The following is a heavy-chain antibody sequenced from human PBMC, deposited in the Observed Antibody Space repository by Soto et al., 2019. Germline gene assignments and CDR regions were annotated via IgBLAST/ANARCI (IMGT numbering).Heavy chain of an antibody. J-gene: IGHJ4*02. CDR1: GYTLTELS. CDR2: FDPEDGET. V-gene: IGHV1-24*01. Sequence: QVQLVQSGAEVKKPGASVKVSCKVSGYTLTELSMHWVRQAPGKGLEWMGGFDPEDGETIYAQKFQGGVTMTEDTSTDTAYMELSSLRSEDTAVYYCATAAPRPRIAVAGTDFDYWGQGTLVTVSS. D-gene: IGHD6-19*01. CDR3: ATAAPRPRIAVAGTDFDY.